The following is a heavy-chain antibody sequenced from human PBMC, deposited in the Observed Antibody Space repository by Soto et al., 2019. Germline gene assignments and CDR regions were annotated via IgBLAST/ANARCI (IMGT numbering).Heavy chain of an antibody. CDR3: AREGGGGYDSSGYSDY. CDR2: IIPIFGTA. Sequence: QVQLVQSGAEVKKPGSSVKVSCKASGGTFSSHAISWVRQAPGQGLEWMGGIIPIFGTANYAQKFQGRVTITADESTSTAYMELSSLRSEDTAVYYCAREGGGGYDSSGYSDYWGQGTLVTVSS. D-gene: IGHD3-22*01. CDR1: GGTFSSHA. J-gene: IGHJ4*02. V-gene: IGHV1-69*12.